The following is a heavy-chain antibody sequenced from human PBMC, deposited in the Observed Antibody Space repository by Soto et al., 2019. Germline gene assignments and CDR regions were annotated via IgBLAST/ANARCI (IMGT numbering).Heavy chain of an antibody. CDR2: INTNTWNP. J-gene: IGHJ5*02. Sequence: QVQLVQSGSELKKPGASVKVSCKASGYTFTIYAMNWLRQAPGQGLEWMGWINTNTWNPTYAQGFTVRFVFALDTSVSTAYLQICSLKAEATAVYYCARALQYGSPDWFDPWGQGTLVTVSS. V-gene: IGHV7-4-1*01. D-gene: IGHD2-15*01. CDR1: GYTFTIYA. CDR3: ARALQYGSPDWFDP.